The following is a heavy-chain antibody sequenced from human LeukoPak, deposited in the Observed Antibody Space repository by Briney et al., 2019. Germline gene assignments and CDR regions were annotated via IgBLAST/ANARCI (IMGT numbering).Heavy chain of an antibody. D-gene: IGHD2-2*01. J-gene: IGHJ3*02. CDR3: ARLGAGYCSSTSCSDVFDI. V-gene: IGHV1-18*01. Sequence: VASVKVSCKASGYTFMYYGINWVRQAPGQGLEWMGWISAYNGNTNHPQKFQGRVTMTTETSSSTAYMELRSLTSDDTAVYYCARLGAGYCSSTSCSDVFDIWGQGTMVTVSS. CDR1: GYTFMYYG. CDR2: ISAYNGNT.